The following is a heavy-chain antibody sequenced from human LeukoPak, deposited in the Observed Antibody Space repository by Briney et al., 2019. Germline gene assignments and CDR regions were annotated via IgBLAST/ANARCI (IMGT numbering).Heavy chain of an antibody. J-gene: IGHJ3*02. CDR1: GGSISSYY. CDR2: IYYSGGT. V-gene: IGHV4-59*01. D-gene: IGHD2-2*01. Sequence: SETLSLTCTVSGGSISSYYWSWIRQPAGKGLEWIGFIYYSGGTKYNPSLKSRVTISVDTSKHQFSLKLSSVTAADTAMYYCARGGLSYQSNAFDIWGQGTMVTVSS. CDR3: ARGGLSYQSNAFDI.